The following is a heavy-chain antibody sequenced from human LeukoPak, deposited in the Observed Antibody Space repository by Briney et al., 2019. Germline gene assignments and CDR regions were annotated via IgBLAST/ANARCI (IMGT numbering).Heavy chain of an antibody. Sequence: PGESLKISCKGSGYSFTSYWIGWVRQMPGKGLEWMGIIYPGDSDTRYSPSFQGQVTISADKSISTAYLQWSSLKASDTAMYYCARLVGYCSGTSCYTPFDYWGQRTLVTVSS. V-gene: IGHV5-51*01. CDR1: GYSFTSYW. D-gene: IGHD2-2*02. CDR3: ARLVGYCSGTSCYTPFDY. J-gene: IGHJ4*02. CDR2: IYPGDSDT.